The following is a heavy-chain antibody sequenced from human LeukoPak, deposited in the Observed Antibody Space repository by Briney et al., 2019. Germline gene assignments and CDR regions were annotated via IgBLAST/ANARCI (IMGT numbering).Heavy chain of an antibody. CDR1: GFTFSSYA. D-gene: IGHD3-10*01. CDR2: ISGSGGST. Sequence: PGGSLRLSCAASGFTFSSYAMSWVRQAPGKGLEWVSAISGSGGSTYYADSVKGRFTIPRDNSKNTLYLQMNSLRAEDTAVYYCAKDRLEDLWFGESNDAFDIWGQGTMVTVSS. J-gene: IGHJ3*02. CDR3: AKDRLEDLWFGESNDAFDI. V-gene: IGHV3-23*01.